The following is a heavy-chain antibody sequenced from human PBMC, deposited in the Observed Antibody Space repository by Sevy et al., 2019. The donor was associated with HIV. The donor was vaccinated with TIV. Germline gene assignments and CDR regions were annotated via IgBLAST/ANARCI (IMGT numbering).Heavy chain of an antibody. D-gene: IGHD3-22*01. CDR3: ARVRWGISMLVVVNNWFDP. V-gene: IGHV4-38-2*02. CDR1: GYSISTDYY. J-gene: IGHJ5*02. CDR2: IYHSGST. Sequence: SETLSLNCTVSGYSISTDYYWGWIRQPPGKGLEWIGNIYHSGSTYYNPSLKSRVTISVDTSKNQFSLKLTSVTAADTAVYYCARVRWGISMLVVVNNWFDPWGQGTLVTVSS.